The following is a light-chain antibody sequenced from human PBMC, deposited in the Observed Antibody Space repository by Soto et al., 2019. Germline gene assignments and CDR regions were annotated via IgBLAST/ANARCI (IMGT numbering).Light chain of an antibody. Sequence: EIVLTQSPGTLSLFPGERATLSCRASQRVSNNYFAWYQQKPGQAPRLLIFGSSDRATGIPDRFSGSGSGTDFTLTISRLEPEDFAVYYCQQYGSSPPYTFGQGTKLEIK. CDR3: QQYGSSPPYT. V-gene: IGKV3-20*01. CDR2: GSS. CDR1: QRVSNNY. J-gene: IGKJ2*01.